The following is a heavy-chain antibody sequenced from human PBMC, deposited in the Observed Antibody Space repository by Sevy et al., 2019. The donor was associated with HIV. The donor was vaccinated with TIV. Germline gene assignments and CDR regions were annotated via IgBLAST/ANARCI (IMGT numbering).Heavy chain of an antibody. D-gene: IGHD6-13*01. V-gene: IGHV4-30-4*01. Sequence: SETLSLTCTVSGGSISSGDYYWSWIHQPPGKGLEWIGYIYYSGSTYYNPSLKSRVTISVDTSKNQFSLKLSSVTAADTAVYYCAREGSSWLDYWGQGTLVTVSS. J-gene: IGHJ4*02. CDR1: GGSISSGDYY. CDR2: IYYSGST. CDR3: AREGSSWLDY.